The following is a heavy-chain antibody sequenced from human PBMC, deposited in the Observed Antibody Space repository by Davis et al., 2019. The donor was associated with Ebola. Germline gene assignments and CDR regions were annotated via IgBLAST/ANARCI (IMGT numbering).Heavy chain of an antibody. Sequence: PGGSLRLSCAASGFTSSSYAMHWVRQAPGKGLEYVSAISSNGGSTYYANSVKGRFTISRDNSKNTLYLQMGSLRAEDMAVYYCARAGGQQLNFDYWGQGTLVTVSS. V-gene: IGHV3-64*01. D-gene: IGHD6-13*01. CDR1: GFTSSSYA. CDR3: ARAGGQQLNFDY. CDR2: ISSNGGST. J-gene: IGHJ4*02.